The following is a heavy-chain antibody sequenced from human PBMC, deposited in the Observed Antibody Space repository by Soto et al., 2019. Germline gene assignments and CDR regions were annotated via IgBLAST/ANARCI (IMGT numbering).Heavy chain of an antibody. CDR3: ARGFYTYTGYFDY. Sequence: QITLEESGPPLVKPTQTLTLTCTFSGFSLGTGVGVGWIRQPPGKALEWLALIYWDDDKRYSPSLKTRLTITKDTSKNQVVLTMTNMDPEDTATYYFARGFYTYTGYFDYWGQGTLVTVSS. CDR2: IYWDDDK. D-gene: IGHD3-3*01. V-gene: IGHV2-5*02. CDR1: GFSLGTGVG. J-gene: IGHJ4*02.